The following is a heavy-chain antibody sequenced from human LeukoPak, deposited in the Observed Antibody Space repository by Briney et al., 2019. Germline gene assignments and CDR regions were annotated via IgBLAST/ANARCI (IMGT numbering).Heavy chain of an antibody. CDR1: GFTVSSNY. J-gene: IGHJ6*02. CDR2: IKQDGSEK. D-gene: IGHD3-10*01. CDR3: ARDIWFGEYGYYYYGMDV. V-gene: IGHV3-7*03. Sequence: GGSLRLSWAASGFTVSSNYMSWVRQAPGKGLEWVANIKQDGSEKYYVDSVKGRFTISRDNAKNSLYLQMNSLRAEDTAVYYCARDIWFGEYGYYYYGMDVWGQGTTVTVSS.